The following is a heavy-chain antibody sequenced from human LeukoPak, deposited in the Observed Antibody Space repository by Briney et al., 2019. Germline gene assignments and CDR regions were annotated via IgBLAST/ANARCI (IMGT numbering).Heavy chain of an antibody. V-gene: IGHV3-20*04. J-gene: IGHJ4*02. CDR2: INWNGGST. CDR1: GFTFDDYG. Sequence: GGSLRLSCAASGFTFDDYGMSWVRQAPGKGLEWVSGINWNGGSTGYADSVKGRFTISRDSAKNSLYLQMNSLRAEDTALYYCARESYDILTGYYNVDYWGQGTLATVSS. D-gene: IGHD3-9*01. CDR3: ARESYDILTGYYNVDY.